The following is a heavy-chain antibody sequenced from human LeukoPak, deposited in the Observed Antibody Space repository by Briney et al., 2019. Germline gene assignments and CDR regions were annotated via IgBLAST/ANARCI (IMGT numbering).Heavy chain of an antibody. D-gene: IGHD2-15*01. CDR1: GGSISSYY. J-gene: IGHJ6*02. Sequence: PSETLSLTCTVSGGSISSYYWSWIRQPPGKGLEWIGYIYYSGSTNYNPSLKSRVTISVDTSKNQFSLKLSSVTAADTAVYYCARAGYCSGGSCYNRYYYYYGMDVWGQGTTVTVSS. CDR3: ARAGYCSGGSCYNRYYYYYGMDV. CDR2: IYYSGST. V-gene: IGHV4-59*08.